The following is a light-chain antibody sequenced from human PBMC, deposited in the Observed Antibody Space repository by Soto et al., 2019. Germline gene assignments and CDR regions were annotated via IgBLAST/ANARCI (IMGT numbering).Light chain of an antibody. J-gene: IGLJ1*01. Sequence: QSALTHPASVSGSPGQSITISCTGTISDVGGYDYVSWYQQHPGKAPKLMIYDVSNRPSGVSNRFSGSKSGNTASLTISGLQADDEADYYCSSYTTSSTYVFGTGTKVTVL. V-gene: IGLV2-14*01. CDR1: ISDVGGYDY. CDR2: DVS. CDR3: SSYTTSSTYV.